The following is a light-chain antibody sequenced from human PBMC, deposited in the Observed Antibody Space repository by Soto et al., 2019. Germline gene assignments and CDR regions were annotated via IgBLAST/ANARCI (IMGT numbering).Light chain of an antibody. CDR1: QSVSSY. V-gene: IGKV3-11*01. CDR2: DAS. CDR3: QQRSSWPST. J-gene: IGKJ4*01. Sequence: DIVLTQSPSTLSLSPGDRATISCRASQSVSSYLAWYQQKPGQAPRLLIYDASNRHTGVPSRFSGSGSGTDFTLTITSLEPEDFAVYYCQQRSSWPSTFGGGTKVDIK.